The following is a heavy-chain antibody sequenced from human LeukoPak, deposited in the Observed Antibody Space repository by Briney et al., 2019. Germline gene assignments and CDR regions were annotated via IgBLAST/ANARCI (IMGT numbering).Heavy chain of an antibody. CDR1: GGSISSYY. J-gene: IGHJ5*02. Sequence: SETLSLTCTVSGGSISSYYWGWIRQPPGKGLEWIGSIYYSGSTYYNPSLKSRVTISVDTSKNQFSLKLSSVTAADTAVYYCAREATVAGINWFDPWGQGTLVTVSS. V-gene: IGHV4-39*07. D-gene: IGHD6-19*01. CDR3: AREATVAGINWFDP. CDR2: IYYSGST.